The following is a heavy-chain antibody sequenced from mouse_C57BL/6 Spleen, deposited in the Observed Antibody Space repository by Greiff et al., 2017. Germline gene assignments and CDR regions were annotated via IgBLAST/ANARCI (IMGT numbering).Heavy chain of an antibody. Sequence: QVHVKQSGAELVRPGASVKLSCKASGYTFTDYYINWVKQRPGQGLEWIARIYPGSGNTYYNEKFKGKATLTAEKSSSTAYMQLSSLTSEDSAVYFCARGRLGYYFDYWGQGTTLTVSS. D-gene: IGHD4-1*01. J-gene: IGHJ2*01. CDR3: ARGRLGYYFDY. V-gene: IGHV1-76*01. CDR1: GYTFTDYY. CDR2: IYPGSGNT.